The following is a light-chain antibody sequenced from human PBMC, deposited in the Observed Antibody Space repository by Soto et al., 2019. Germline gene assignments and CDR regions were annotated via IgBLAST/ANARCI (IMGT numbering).Light chain of an antibody. J-gene: IGKJ1*01. CDR1: ESVSRN. Sequence: VVTQSPVALSVYPGERVTLSFRASESVSRNLAWYQQKPGQTPRLLIYGASTRATGVPARFSGSGSGTDFILAITSLQSEDFAVYYCQQYWHWPRTFGQGTKVDI. CDR2: GAS. CDR3: QQYWHWPRT. V-gene: IGKV3-15*01.